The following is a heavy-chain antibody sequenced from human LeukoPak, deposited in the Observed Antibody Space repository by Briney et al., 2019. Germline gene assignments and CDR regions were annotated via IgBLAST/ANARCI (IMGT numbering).Heavy chain of an antibody. CDR3: ARVWIGSSPDY. CDR2: IYYSGST. D-gene: IGHD1-26*01. V-gene: IGHV4-59*01. J-gene: IGHJ4*02. CDR1: GGSISSYY. Sequence: SETLSLTCTVSGGSISSYYWSWIRQPPGKGLEWIGYIYYSGSTNYNPSLKSRVTISVDRSKNQFSLKLSSVTAADTAVYYCARVWIGSSPDYWGQGTLVTVSS.